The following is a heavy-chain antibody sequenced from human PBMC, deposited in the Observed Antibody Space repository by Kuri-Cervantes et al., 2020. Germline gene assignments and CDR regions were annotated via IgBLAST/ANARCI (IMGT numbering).Heavy chain of an antibody. CDR2: TSFSGSAI. J-gene: IGHJ4*02. V-gene: IGHV3-11*01. D-gene: IGHD6-19*01. CDR3: ARAPPRSTVAALDY. Sequence: GGSLRLSCVASGFTFNDNYMSWIRQAPGKGLEWLSYTSFSGSAIYYVDSVKGRFTISRDNAKNSLYLQMNSLRAEDTAVYYCARAPPRSTVAALDYWGQGTLVTVSS. CDR1: GFTFNDNY.